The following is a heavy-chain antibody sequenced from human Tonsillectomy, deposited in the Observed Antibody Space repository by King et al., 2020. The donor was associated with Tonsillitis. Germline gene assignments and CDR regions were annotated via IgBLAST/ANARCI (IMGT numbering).Heavy chain of an antibody. J-gene: IGHJ3*02. V-gene: IGHV3-23*04. D-gene: IGHD1-26*01. CDR3: AKDGTYQMPYDAFDI. CDR1: GFTFSSYA. CDR2: ISGSGGST. Sequence: VQLVESGGGLVQPGGSLRLSCAASGFTFSSYAMSWVRQAPGKGLEWVSGISGSGGSTYYADSVKGRFTLSRDNSKNTLYLQINSLIAEDTAVYYCAKDGTYQMPYDAFDIWGQGTMVTVSS.